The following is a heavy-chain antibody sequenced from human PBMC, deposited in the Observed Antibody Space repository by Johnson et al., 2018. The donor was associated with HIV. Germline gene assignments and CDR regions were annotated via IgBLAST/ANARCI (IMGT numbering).Heavy chain of an antibody. CDR1: GFTFDDYG. V-gene: IGHV3-20*04. CDR2: INWNGGTT. D-gene: IGHD4-17*01. CDR3: AELSGFGDYDDGALDS. Sequence: VQLVESGGGVVRPGGSLRLSCAASGFTFDDYGMSWVRQVAGKGLEWVSGINWNGGTTSYEDSVKGRFTTSRDNANNSLYLQMNGLRDEDTAVYYCAELSGFGDYDDGALDSWGQGTMVTVSS. J-gene: IGHJ3*02.